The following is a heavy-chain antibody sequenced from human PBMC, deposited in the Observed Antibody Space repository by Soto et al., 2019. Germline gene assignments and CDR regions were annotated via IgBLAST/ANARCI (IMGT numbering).Heavy chain of an antibody. J-gene: IGHJ4*02. Sequence: QVQLQESGPGLVKPSQTLSLTCTVSGGSISSGDYYWSWIRQPPGKGLEWIGYIYYSGSTYYNPSLKSRVTISVDTSKNQFSLKLSSVTAADTAVYFCARDRGDFWTPHYFDYWGQGTLVTVSS. CDR3: ARDRGDFWTPHYFDY. V-gene: IGHV4-30-4*01. CDR1: GGSISSGDYY. D-gene: IGHD3-3*01. CDR2: IYYSGST.